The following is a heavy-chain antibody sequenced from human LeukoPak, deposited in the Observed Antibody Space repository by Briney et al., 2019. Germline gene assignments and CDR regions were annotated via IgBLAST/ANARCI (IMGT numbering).Heavy chain of an antibody. CDR3: AKALGDWPTTLDY. Sequence: TGGSLRLSCAASGFTFSSYAMSWVRQAPGKGLEWVSGISGSGDSTYYADSVKGRFTVSRDNSKNTLYLQMNSLTAADTAVYFCAKALGDWPTTLDYWGRGTLVTVSS. CDR1: GFTFSSYA. V-gene: IGHV3-23*01. D-gene: IGHD3-16*01. J-gene: IGHJ4*02. CDR2: ISGSGDST.